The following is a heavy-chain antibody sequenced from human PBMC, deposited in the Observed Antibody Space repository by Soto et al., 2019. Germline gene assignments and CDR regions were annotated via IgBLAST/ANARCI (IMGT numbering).Heavy chain of an antibody. CDR3: ARDRIEYCSSTSCYASDY. V-gene: IGHV1-46*03. Sequence: ASVKVSCKASGYTFTSYHMHWVRQAPGQRLEWMGIINPSGSSTSYAQKFQGRVTMTRDTSTSTVYMELSSLRSEDTAVYYCARDRIEYCSSTSCYASDYWGQGTLVTVSS. CDR1: GYTFTSYH. J-gene: IGHJ4*02. D-gene: IGHD2-2*01. CDR2: INPSGSST.